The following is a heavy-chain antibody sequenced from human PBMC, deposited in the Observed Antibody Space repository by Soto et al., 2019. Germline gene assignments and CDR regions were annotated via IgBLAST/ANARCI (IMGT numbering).Heavy chain of an antibody. V-gene: IGHV3-23*01. Sequence: GGSLRLSCAASGFDFGGYTMHWVRQAPGKGLEWVAAITISAGEPFYVDSVKGRFAASRDNAKSTLYLQMNSLRAEDTGIYYCAKSPNAGGGSWGQGTLVTVSS. CDR2: ITISAGEP. J-gene: IGHJ1*01. D-gene: IGHD7-27*01. CDR3: AKSPNAGGGS. CDR1: GFDFGGYT.